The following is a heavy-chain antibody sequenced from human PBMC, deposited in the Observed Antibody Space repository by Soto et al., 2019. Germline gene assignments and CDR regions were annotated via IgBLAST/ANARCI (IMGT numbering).Heavy chain of an antibody. CDR1: GFTFSSYW. V-gene: IGHV3-7*05. CDR3: ARGADTFYYYYGMDV. Sequence: GGSLRLSCAASGFTFSSYWMSWVRQAPGKGLEWVANIKQDGSEKYYVDSVKGRFTISRDNAKNSLYLQMNSLRAEDTAVYYCARGADTFYYYYGMDVWGQGTTVTVSS. D-gene: IGHD3-16*01. J-gene: IGHJ6*02. CDR2: IKQDGSEK.